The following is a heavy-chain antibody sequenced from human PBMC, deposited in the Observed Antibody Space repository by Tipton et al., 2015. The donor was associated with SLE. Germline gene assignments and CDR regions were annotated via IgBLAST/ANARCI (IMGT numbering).Heavy chain of an antibody. CDR3: ARVQCRGYRYWYFDL. D-gene: IGHD3-22*01. CDR2: IYSSGST. V-gene: IGHV4-31*03. Sequence: TLSLTCTVSGGSLSRGDYYWNGCRQHPGKGLEWIGYIYSSGSTYSNPSLKSRINISVDTSKNQFSLQLSSVPAADTAVYYCARVQCRGYRYWYFDLWGRGSLVTVS. J-gene: IGHJ2*01. CDR1: GGSLSRGDYY.